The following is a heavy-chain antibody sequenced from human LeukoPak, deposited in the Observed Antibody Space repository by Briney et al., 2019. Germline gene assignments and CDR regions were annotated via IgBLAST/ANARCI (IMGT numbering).Heavy chain of an antibody. J-gene: IGHJ4*02. V-gene: IGHV4-39*01. Sequence: SETLSLACTVSGGSISSSSYYWGWIRQPPGKGLEWIGSIYYSGSTYYNPSLKSRVTISVDTSKSQFSLKLSSVTAADTAVYYCARLQRGYCSGGSCGTIDYWGQGTLVTVSS. D-gene: IGHD2-15*01. CDR3: ARLQRGYCSGGSCGTIDY. CDR1: GGSISSSSYY. CDR2: IYYSGST.